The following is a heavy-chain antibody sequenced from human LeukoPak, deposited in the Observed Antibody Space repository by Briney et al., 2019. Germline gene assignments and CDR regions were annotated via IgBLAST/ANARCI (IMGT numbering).Heavy chain of an antibody. D-gene: IGHD3-22*01. CDR3: ARFLYYYDSIPSS. Sequence: PGGSLRLSCAASGFTFSSYSMNWVRQAPGKGLEWVSSISSSSSYIYYADSVKGRFTISRDNAKNSLYLQMNSLRAEDTAVYYCARFLYYYDSIPSSWGQGTLVTVSS. J-gene: IGHJ4*02. CDR2: ISSSSSYI. V-gene: IGHV3-21*01. CDR1: GFTFSSYS.